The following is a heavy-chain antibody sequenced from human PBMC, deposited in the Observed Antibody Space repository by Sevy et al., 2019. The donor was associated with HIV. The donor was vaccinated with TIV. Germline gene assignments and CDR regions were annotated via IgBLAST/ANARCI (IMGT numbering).Heavy chain of an antibody. CDR1: GFTFDDYA. J-gene: IGHJ6*02. Sequence: GGSLRLSCAASGFTFDDYAMHWVRQAPGKGLEWVSGISWNSGSIGYADSGKGRFTISRDKAKNSLYLQMNSLRAEDTALYYCAKDMGSCSGGSCYFGMDVWGQGTTVTVSS. CDR3: AKDMGSCSGGSCYFGMDV. CDR2: ISWNSGSI. V-gene: IGHV3-9*01. D-gene: IGHD2-15*01.